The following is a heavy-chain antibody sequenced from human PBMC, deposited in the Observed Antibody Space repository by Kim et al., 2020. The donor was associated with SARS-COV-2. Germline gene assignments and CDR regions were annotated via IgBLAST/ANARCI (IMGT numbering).Heavy chain of an antibody. D-gene: IGHD2-2*01. CDR3: AKDGYCSSTSCYVDYYYGMDV. J-gene: IGHJ6*02. CDR1: GFTFSSYG. Sequence: GGSLRLSCAASGFTFSSYGMHWVRQAPGKGLEWVAVISYDGSNKYYADSVKGRFTISRDNSKNTLYLQMNSLRAEDTAVYYCAKDGYCSSTSCYVDYYYGMDVWGQGTTVTVSS. CDR2: ISYDGSNK. V-gene: IGHV3-30*18.